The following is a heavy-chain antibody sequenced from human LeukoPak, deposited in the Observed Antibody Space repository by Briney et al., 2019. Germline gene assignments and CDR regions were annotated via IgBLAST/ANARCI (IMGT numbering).Heavy chain of an antibody. Sequence: GGSLRLSCAGSAFTFSNYAMRWVRQAPGKGGEWGGCIRNKAYGGTAEYAGSVKGRFTNARDETKSVAYLQMNGLQPRDTAMYFCARESWSELHAFDIWGQGTMVTVSS. V-gene: IGHV3-49*04. CDR2: IRNKAYGGTA. J-gene: IGHJ3*02. CDR3: ARESWSELHAFDI. D-gene: IGHD1-26*01. CDR1: AFTFSNYA.